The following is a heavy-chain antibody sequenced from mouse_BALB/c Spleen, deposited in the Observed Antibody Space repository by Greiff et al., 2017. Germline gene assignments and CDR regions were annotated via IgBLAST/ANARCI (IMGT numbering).Heavy chain of an antibody. CDR1: GFDFSRYW. D-gene: IGHD2-4*01. J-gene: IGHJ3*01. CDR3: ARPPGVITYAWFAY. V-gene: IGHV4-1*02. Sequence: EVQLQESGGGLVQPGGSLKLSGAASGFDFSRYWMSWVRQAPGKGLEWIGEINPDSSTINYTPSLKDKFIISRDNAKNTLYLQMSKVRSEDTALYYCARPPGVITYAWFAYWGQGTLVTVSA. CDR2: INPDSSTI.